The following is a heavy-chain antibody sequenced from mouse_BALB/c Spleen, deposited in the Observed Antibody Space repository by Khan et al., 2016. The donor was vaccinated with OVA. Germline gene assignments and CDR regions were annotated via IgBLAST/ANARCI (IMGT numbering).Heavy chain of an antibody. D-gene: IGHD1-2*01. CDR3: ARTARIKY. J-gene: IGHJ2*01. CDR1: GYSITSGYG. Sequence: EVQLQESGPGLVKPSQSLSLTCTVTGYSITSGYGWNWIRQFPGNKLEWMGYISYSGSNNYNPPLKSRISITRDTSKNQFFLQLNSVTTEDTATYYCARTARIKYWGQGTTLTVSS. CDR2: ISYSGSN. V-gene: IGHV3-2*02.